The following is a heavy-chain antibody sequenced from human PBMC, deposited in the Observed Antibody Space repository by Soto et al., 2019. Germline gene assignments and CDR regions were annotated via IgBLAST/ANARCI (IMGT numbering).Heavy chain of an antibody. CDR2: IYYSGST. D-gene: IGHD1-7*01. Sequence: SETLSLTCTVSGGSISSSSYYWGWIRQPPGKGLEWIGSIYYSGSTYYNPSLKSRVTISVDTSKNQFSLKLSSVTAADTALYYCARQCEDRYNWNYYFDYWGQGTLVTVSS. V-gene: IGHV4-39*01. CDR3: ARQCEDRYNWNYYFDY. J-gene: IGHJ4*02. CDR1: GGSISSSSYY.